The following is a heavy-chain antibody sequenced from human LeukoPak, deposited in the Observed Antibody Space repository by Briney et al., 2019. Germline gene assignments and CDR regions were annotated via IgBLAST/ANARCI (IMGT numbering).Heavy chain of an antibody. CDR2: IHHSGST. Sequence: SETLFLTCAVSGGSINNDNWWSWVRQPPGKGLEWIAEIHHSGSTNYNPSLTSRVTISVDPSKNQFSLNLSSVTAADTAVYYCARDKNGSSGWYSFFDYWGQGTLVTVSS. CDR1: GGSINNDNW. D-gene: IGHD6-19*01. J-gene: IGHJ4*02. CDR3: ARDKNGSSGWYSFFDY. V-gene: IGHV4-4*02.